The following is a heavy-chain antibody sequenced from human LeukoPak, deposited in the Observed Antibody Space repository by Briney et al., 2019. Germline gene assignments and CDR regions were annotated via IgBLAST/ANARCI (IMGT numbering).Heavy chain of an antibody. CDR2: ISYDGSEK. CDR3: AREGNSGYYPY. V-gene: IGHV3-30-3*01. J-gene: IGHJ4*02. CDR1: GLTFSSYP. Sequence: PGGSLRLSCAASGLTFSSYPMHWVRQAPGEGLEWVAVISYDGSEKHYADPVKGRFTISRDNSKNTLYLQMSSLRAEDTAMYYCAREGNSGYYPYWGQGILVTVSS. D-gene: IGHD3-22*01.